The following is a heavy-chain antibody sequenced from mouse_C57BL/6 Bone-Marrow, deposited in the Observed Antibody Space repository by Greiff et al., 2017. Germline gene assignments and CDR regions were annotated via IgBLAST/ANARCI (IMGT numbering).Heavy chain of an antibody. J-gene: IGHJ4*01. CDR1: GYTFTNYW. CDR2: INPSDGHT. Sequence: QVQLQQPGAELVKPGASVKLSCKASGYTFTNYWIHWMKQRPGQGLEWIGEINPSDGHTNYNETFKSQATLTVDKSSSTAYMQLSSLTSEESAVFYCARDCRYDGNYYGLDYWGLGTSVTVSS. CDR3: ARDCRYDGNYYGLDY. D-gene: IGHD2-14*01. V-gene: IGHV1S81*02.